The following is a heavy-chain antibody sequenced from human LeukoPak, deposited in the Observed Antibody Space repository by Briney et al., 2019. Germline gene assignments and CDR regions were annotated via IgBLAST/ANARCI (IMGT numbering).Heavy chain of an antibody. Sequence: GGSLRLSCAASGFTFSSYEMNWVRQAPGKGLEWVSYISSSGSTIYCADSVKGRFTISRDNAKNSLYLQMNSLRAEDTAVYYCARDPRGHYYDILAADYWGQGTLVTVSS. D-gene: IGHD3-9*01. CDR1: GFTFSSYE. V-gene: IGHV3-48*03. CDR3: ARDPRGHYYDILAADY. CDR2: ISSSGSTI. J-gene: IGHJ4*02.